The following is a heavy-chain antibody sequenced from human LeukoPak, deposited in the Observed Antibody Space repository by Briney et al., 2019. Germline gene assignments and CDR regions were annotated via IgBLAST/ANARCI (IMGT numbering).Heavy chain of an antibody. CDR3: ARSSPREYAFDI. J-gene: IGHJ3*02. Sequence: KTSETLSLTCSVSGDSITNYYWTWIRQPPGKGLEWIGHMYYTGITNYSPSLKSRVTMSGNTSKNQLSLNLNSVTAADAAMYYCARSSPREYAFDIWGQGTMVTVSS. CDR1: GDSITNYY. CDR2: MYYTGIT. V-gene: IGHV4-59*12.